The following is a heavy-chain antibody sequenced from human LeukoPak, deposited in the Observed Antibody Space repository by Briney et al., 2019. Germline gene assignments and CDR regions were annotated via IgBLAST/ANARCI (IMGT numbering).Heavy chain of an antibody. CDR3: ASLRVGSSFGYQYYIDV. D-gene: IGHD6-13*01. V-gene: IGHV4-59*12. J-gene: IGHJ6*03. Sequence: SETLSLTCTVSGGSITNYSWSWIRQPPGKGLEWIGYIHYSGSTKYKSSLKSRVTISVDTSKNQFSLKLSSVTAADTAVYYCASLRVGSSFGYQYYIDVWGKGTTVTVSS. CDR1: GGSITNYS. CDR2: IHYSGST.